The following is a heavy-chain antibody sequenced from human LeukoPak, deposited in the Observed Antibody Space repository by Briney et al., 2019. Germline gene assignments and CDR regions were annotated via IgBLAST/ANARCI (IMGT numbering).Heavy chain of an antibody. D-gene: IGHD5-12*01. V-gene: IGHV3-23*01. CDR3: ATAGYSGYDFGY. Sequence: PGGSLRLSCAASGFTFSSYAMSWVRQAPGKGLEWVSAISGSGGSTYYADSVKGRFTISRDNSKNTLYLQMNSLRAEDTAIYYCATAGYSGYDFGYWGQGTLVTVSS. CDR2: ISGSGGST. CDR1: GFTFSSYA. J-gene: IGHJ4*02.